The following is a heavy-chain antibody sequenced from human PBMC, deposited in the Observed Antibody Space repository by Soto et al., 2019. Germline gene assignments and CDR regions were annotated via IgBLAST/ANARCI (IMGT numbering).Heavy chain of an antibody. CDR2: IYPGDSDT. J-gene: IGHJ4*02. CDR1: GYSFTSYW. V-gene: IGHV5-51*01. Sequence: GESLKISCKGSGYSFTSYWIGWVRQMPGKGLEWMGIIYPGDSDTRYSPSFQGQVTISADKSISTAYLQWGSLKASDTAMYYCARPPDDTIDYFDYWGQGTLVTVSS. CDR3: ARPPDDTIDYFDY.